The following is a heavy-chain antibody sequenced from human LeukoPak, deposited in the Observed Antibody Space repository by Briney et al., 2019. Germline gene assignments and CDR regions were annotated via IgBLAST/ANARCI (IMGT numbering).Heavy chain of an antibody. J-gene: IGHJ4*02. CDR3: AKNRDISVALPTERGLLDY. CDR2: IKEDATAK. Sequence: PGGSLRLSCAVSGFNFNSYWMSWVRHVPGKGLERVANIKEDATAKFYLDSVEGRFTISRDNAKNALFLQMNSLRAEDTALYYCAKNRDISVALPTERGLLDYWAQGTLVTVSS. D-gene: IGHD6-19*01. V-gene: IGHV3-7*03. CDR1: GFNFNSYW.